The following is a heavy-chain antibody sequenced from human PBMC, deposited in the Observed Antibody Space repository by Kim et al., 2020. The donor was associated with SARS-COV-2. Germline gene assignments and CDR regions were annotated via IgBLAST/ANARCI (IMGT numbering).Heavy chain of an antibody. V-gene: IGHV7-4-1*02. CDR3: AGVYSSSLFDP. Sequence: NPTYAQGFTGRFVFSLDTSVSTAYLQISSLKAEDTAVYYCAGVYSSSLFDPWGQGTLVTVSS. D-gene: IGHD6-13*01. CDR2: NP. J-gene: IGHJ5*02.